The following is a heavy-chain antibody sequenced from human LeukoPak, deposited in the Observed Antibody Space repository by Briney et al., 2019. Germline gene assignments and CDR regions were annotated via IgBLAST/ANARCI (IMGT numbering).Heavy chain of an antibody. Sequence: GGSLRLSCAASGFTFSSYEMNWVRQAPGKGLEWISYISSSGSPIYYADSVKGRFIISRDNAKDSLYLQMNSLRAEDTAVYYCARDPASISVTGPGCWGQGTLVTVSS. V-gene: IGHV3-48*03. D-gene: IGHD6-19*01. CDR1: GFTFSSYE. J-gene: IGHJ4*02. CDR3: ARDPASISVTGPGC. CDR2: ISSSGSPI.